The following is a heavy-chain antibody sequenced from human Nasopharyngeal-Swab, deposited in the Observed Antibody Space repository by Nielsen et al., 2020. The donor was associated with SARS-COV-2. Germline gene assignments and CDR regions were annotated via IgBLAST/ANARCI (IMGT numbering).Heavy chain of an antibody. D-gene: IGHD2-15*01. CDR1: GYTLTELS. V-gene: IGHV1-24*01. CDR3: ARGRVRGIFLSQGYYYYGMDV. Sequence: ASVKVSCKVSGYTLTELSMHWVRQAPGKGLEWMGGFDPEDGETIYAQKFQGRVTMTEDTSTDTAYMELSSLRSEDTAVYYCARGRVRGIFLSQGYYYYGMDVWGQGTTVTVSS. J-gene: IGHJ6*02. CDR2: FDPEDGET.